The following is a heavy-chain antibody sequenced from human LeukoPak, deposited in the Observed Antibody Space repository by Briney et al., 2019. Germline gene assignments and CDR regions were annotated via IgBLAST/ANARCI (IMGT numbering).Heavy chain of an antibody. CDR3: ARRDDSSGYHKIFDC. CDR2: IYYGENT. CDR1: GGSISSGPYY. V-gene: IGHV4-39*01. Sequence: SKTLSPTCTVSGGSISSGPYYWGWIRQPPGKGLEWIGNIYYGENTYYNPSLKSRVTISIDTSKNQFYLKLSSLTAADTAVYYCARRDDSSGYHKIFDCWGPGTLVTVSS. J-gene: IGHJ4*02. D-gene: IGHD3-22*01.